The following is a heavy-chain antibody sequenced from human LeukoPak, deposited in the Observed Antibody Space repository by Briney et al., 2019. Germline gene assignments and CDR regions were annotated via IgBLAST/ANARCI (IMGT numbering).Heavy chain of an antibody. D-gene: IGHD5-24*01. Sequence: GGSLRLSCAASGFTFSASAMHWVRQASGKGLEWVGRIRSKANSYATTYAASLKGRFIISRDDSENTAYLQMNSVKTEDTAVYYCTSQDGYNPGSGYWGQGTLVTVSS. V-gene: IGHV3-73*01. CDR2: IRSKANSYAT. CDR1: GFTFSASA. J-gene: IGHJ4*02. CDR3: TSQDGYNPGSGY.